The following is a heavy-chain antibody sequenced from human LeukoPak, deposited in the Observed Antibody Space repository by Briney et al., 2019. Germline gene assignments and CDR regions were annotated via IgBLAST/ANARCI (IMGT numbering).Heavy chain of an antibody. J-gene: IGHJ4*02. Sequence: PGGSLRLSCAASGFTFSSYSMNWVRQVPGKGLEWVSSISSSTSYIYYADSVKGRFTISRDNAKNSLYLQMNSLRPEDTAVYYCARENSGSYYQFDCWGQGTLVTVSS. CDR1: GFTFSSYS. CDR2: ISSSTSYI. V-gene: IGHV3-21*01. CDR3: ARENSGSYYQFDC. D-gene: IGHD1-26*01.